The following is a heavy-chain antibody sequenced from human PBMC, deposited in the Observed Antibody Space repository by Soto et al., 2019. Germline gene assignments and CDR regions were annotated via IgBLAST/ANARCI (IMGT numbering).Heavy chain of an antibody. CDR2: ISGSGGST. CDR1: GLTFSSYA. Sequence: GSLRLSCAASGLTFSSYAMSCFGQAPGKGLEWVSAISGSGGSTYYADSVKGRFTISRDNSKNTLYLQMNSLRAEDTAVYYCEKVSSSLPIIDYRAQRTLVPVSS. CDR3: EKVSSSLPIIDY. V-gene: IGHV3-23*01. J-gene: IGHJ4*02. D-gene: IGHD6-13*01.